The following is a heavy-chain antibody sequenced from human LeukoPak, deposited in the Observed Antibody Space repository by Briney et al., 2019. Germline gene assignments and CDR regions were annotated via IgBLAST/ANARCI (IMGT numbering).Heavy chain of an antibody. D-gene: IGHD3-22*01. V-gene: IGHV6-1*01. CDR1: GDSVSSNSVT. CDR3: AREPLSSGLNWFDP. CDR2: TYYRSTWYN. J-gene: IGHJ5*02. Sequence: SQTLSLTCAISGDSVSSNSVTWNWIRQSPSRGLEWLGRTYYRSTWYNDYAVSVKSRITINPDTSKNQFSLQLNSVTPEDTAVYYCAREPLSSGLNWFDPWGQGTLVTVSS.